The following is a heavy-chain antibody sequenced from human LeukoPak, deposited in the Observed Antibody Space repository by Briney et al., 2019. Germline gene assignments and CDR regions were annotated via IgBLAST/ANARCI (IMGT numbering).Heavy chain of an antibody. D-gene: IGHD3-10*01. CDR3: ARGRLITMVRGKTNYFDY. Sequence: SETLSLTCAVSGGSISSGVYSWSWIRQPPGKGLEWIGYIYYSGNTCYNPSLKSRVTISVDTSKNQFSLKLSSVTAADTAVYYCARGRLITMVRGKTNYFDYWGQGTLVTVSS. CDR1: GGSISSGVYS. J-gene: IGHJ4*02. V-gene: IGHV4-30-4*07. CDR2: IYYSGNT.